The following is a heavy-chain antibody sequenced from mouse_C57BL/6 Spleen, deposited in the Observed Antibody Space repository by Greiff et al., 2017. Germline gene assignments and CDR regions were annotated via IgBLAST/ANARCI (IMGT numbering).Heavy chain of an antibody. J-gene: IGHJ3*01. V-gene: IGHV10-1*01. CDR2: IRSKSNNYAT. Sequence: EVKLVESGGGLVQPKGSLKLSCAASGFSFHTYAMNWVRQAPGQGLEWVARIRSKSNNYATYYADSVKDRFTISRDDSESMLYLQMNNLKTEDTAMYYCVRRRGSWFAYWGQGTLVTVSA. CDR1: GFSFHTYA. D-gene: IGHD3-1*01. CDR3: VRRRGSWFAY.